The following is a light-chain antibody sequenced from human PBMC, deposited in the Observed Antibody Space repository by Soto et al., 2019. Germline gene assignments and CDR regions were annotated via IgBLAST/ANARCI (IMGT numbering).Light chain of an antibody. CDR3: ETWDGSLNTQI. V-gene: IGLV1-51*01. Sequence: QSVLTQPPSVSEAPGQKVTISCSGSSSNIGNNYVSWYQQLPGTAPKLLIYDNDKRPSEIHDRFTGSKSGTSATLGITGLQTGDEGDYYCETWDGSLNTQIFGGGTKLTVL. J-gene: IGLJ2*01. CDR1: SSNIGNNY. CDR2: DND.